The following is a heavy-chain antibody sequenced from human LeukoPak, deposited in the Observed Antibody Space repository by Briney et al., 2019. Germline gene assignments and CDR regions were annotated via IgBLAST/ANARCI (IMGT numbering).Heavy chain of an antibody. D-gene: IGHD3-3*01. Sequence: PGGSLRLSCAVSGFTFSTYAMNWVRQASGKGLEWVSTISGSGDNTSYADSVKGRFTISRDNSKNTLYLQMNSLRVDDTAIYYCAKARYYDFWSGPFGFHIRGQGTMVTVSS. J-gene: IGHJ3*02. CDR2: ISGSGDNT. CDR3: AKARYYDFWSGPFGFHI. V-gene: IGHV3-23*01. CDR1: GFTFSTYA.